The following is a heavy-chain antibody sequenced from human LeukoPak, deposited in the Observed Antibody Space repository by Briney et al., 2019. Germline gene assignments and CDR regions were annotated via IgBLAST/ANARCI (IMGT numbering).Heavy chain of an antibody. CDR1: GFNFDAYA. D-gene: IGHD2-21*01. CDR3: AKDHDNTDYYYYFDS. J-gene: IGHJ4*02. CDR2: ISKSGRTT. V-gene: IGHV3-23*01. Sequence: GGSLRISCAASGFNFDAYAMSWVRQAPGKGLEWVSGISKSGRTTFYTDSVKGRFTISRDNSKNTLHLQMNRLRAEDAALYYCAKDHDNTDYYYYFDSWGQGTLVTVSS.